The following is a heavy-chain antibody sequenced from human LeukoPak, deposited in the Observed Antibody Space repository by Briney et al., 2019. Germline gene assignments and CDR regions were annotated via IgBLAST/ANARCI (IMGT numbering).Heavy chain of an antibody. CDR1: GFTVGSNY. CDR2: IYSGGST. J-gene: IGHJ3*02. CDR3: AKVTTGAFDI. Sequence: PGGSLRLSCAASGFTVGSNYMSWVRQAPGKGLEWVSVIYSGGSTYYADSVKGRFTISRDNSKNTLYLQMNSLRAEDTAVYYCAKVTTGAFDIWGQGTMVTVSS. D-gene: IGHD4-17*01. V-gene: IGHV3-53*01.